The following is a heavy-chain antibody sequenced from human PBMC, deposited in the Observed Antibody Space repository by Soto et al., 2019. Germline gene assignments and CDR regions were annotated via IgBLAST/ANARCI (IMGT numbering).Heavy chain of an antibody. V-gene: IGHV3-11*01. CDR3: ARSPLDYDFWSGYQYYFDY. CDR2: ISSSGSTI. Sequence: QVQLVESGGGLVKPGGSLRLSCAASGFTFSDYYMSWIRQAPGKGLEWVSDISSSGSTIYYADSVKGRFTISRDNAKNSLYLQMNSLRAEDTAVYYCARSPLDYDFWSGYQYYFDYWGQGTLVTVSS. D-gene: IGHD3-3*01. CDR1: GFTFSDYY. J-gene: IGHJ4*02.